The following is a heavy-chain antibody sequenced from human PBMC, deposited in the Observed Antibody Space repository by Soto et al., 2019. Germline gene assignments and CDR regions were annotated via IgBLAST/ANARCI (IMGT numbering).Heavy chain of an antibody. J-gene: IGHJ3*02. V-gene: IGHV5-51*01. CDR1: GYTFTNYW. CDR3: ARRYGTAFDI. Sequence: EVQLVQSGAEVKKPGESLKISCKDSGYTFTNYWIGWVRQMPGKGLEWMGIIYPGDSDTRYSPSFQGQVTISADKYXXXXXXQWSXLKXXXXAXYYCARRYGTAFDIWGQGTMVT. CDR2: IYPGDSDT. D-gene: IGHD3-16*01.